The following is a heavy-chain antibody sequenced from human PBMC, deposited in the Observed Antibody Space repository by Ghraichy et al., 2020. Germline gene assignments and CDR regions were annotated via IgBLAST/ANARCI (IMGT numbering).Heavy chain of an antibody. V-gene: IGHV4-39*01. J-gene: IGHJ3*02. CDR3: ARRTFAGAFDI. Sequence: SCTVSRGSISNSSYYWGWIRQPPGKGLEWIGSIYYSGRTDYNPSLKSRVTISVDTSKNQFSLKMSSVTAADTTVYYCARRTFAGAFDIWGQGTMVTVSS. CDR2: IYYSGRT. CDR1: RGSISNSSYY. D-gene: IGHD2/OR15-2a*01.